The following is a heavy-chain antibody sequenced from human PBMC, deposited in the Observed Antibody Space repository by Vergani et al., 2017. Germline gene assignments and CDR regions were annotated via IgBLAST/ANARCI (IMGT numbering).Heavy chain of an antibody. CDR2: ISYDGSNK. CDR1: GFTFSSYA. D-gene: IGHD2-15*01. CDR3: ARDRAPVVVVAARLFDP. Sequence: QVQLVESVGGVVQPGRSLRLSCAASGFTFSSYAMHWVRQAPGKGLEWVAVISYDGSNKYYADSVKGRFTISRDNSQNTLYLQMNSLRAEDTAVYYCARDRAPVVVVAARLFDPWGQGTLVTVSS. J-gene: IGHJ5*02. V-gene: IGHV3-30-3*01.